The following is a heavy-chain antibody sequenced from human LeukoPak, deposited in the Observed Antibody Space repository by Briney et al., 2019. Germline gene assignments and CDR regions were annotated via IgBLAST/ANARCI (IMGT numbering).Heavy chain of an antibody. V-gene: IGHV4-59*01. CDR3: ARSIAAAFDY. D-gene: IGHD6-13*01. J-gene: IGHJ4*02. Sequence: SETLSLTCTVSGGSISSYYWSWIRQPPGKELEWIGYIYYSGSTNYNPSIKSRVTISVDTSKNQFSLKLSSVTAADTAVYYCARSIAAAFDYWGQGTLVTVSS. CDR2: IYYSGST. CDR1: GGSISSYY.